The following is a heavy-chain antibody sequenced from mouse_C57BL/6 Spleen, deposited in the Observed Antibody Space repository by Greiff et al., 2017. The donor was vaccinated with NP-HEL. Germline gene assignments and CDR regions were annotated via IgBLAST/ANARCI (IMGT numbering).Heavy chain of an antibody. CDR1: GFTFSDYY. CDR3: ARERLYYGNYEWYFDV. D-gene: IGHD2-1*01. CDR2: INYDGSST. V-gene: IGHV5-16*01. Sequence: EVMLVESEGGLVQPGSSMKLSCTASGFTFSDYYMAWVRQVPEKGLEWVANINYDGSSTYYLDSLKSRFIISRDNAKNILYLQMSSLKSEDTATYYCARERLYYGNYEWYFDVWGTGTTVTVSS. J-gene: IGHJ1*03.